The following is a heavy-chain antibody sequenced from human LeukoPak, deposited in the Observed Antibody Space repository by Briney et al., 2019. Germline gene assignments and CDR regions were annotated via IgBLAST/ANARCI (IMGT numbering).Heavy chain of an antibody. V-gene: IGHV1-2*02. J-gene: IGHJ5*02. Sequence: ASVQVSCKASGYTFTGYYMHWVRQAPGQGLEWMGWINPNSGGTNYAQKFQGRVTMTRDTSISTAYMELSRLRSDDTAVYYCAREVAAAGNNWFDPWGQGTLVTVSS. CDR3: AREVAAAGNNWFDP. CDR2: INPNSGGT. D-gene: IGHD6-13*01. CDR1: GYTFTGYY.